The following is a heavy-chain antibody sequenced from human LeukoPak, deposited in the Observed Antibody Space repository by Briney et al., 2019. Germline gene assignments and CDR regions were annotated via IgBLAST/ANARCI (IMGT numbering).Heavy chain of an antibody. V-gene: IGHV3-23*01. D-gene: IGHD4-11*01. CDR3: ASLQTDPTVVNGF. Sequence: GGSLRLSCAASGFTFSSYAMSWVRQAPGKGLEWVSAISGNGRTTYYADSVKGRFTISRDNSKNTLYLQMNSLRAEDTAVYYCASLQTDPTVVNGFWGQGTLVTVSS. CDR2: ISGNGRTT. CDR1: GFTFSSYA. J-gene: IGHJ4*02.